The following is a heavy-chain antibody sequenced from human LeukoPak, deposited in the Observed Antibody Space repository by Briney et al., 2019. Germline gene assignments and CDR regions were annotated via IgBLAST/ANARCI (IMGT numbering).Heavy chain of an antibody. Sequence: ASVKVSCEASGYTFTSYGISWVRQAPGQGLEWMGWLSAYNGNTNYAQKLQGRVTMTTDTSTSTAYMELRSLGSDDTAVYYCARDADPNIAAAGTIIPFDPWGQGTLVTVSS. D-gene: IGHD6-13*01. J-gene: IGHJ5*02. CDR1: GYTFTSYG. CDR2: LSAYNGNT. CDR3: ARDADPNIAAAGTIIPFDP. V-gene: IGHV1-18*04.